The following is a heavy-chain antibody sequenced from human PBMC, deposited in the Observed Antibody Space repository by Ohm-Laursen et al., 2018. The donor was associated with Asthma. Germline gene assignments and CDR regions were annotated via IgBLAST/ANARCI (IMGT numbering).Heavy chain of an antibody. V-gene: IGHV3-30*18. CDR1: GFTFSSYG. Sequence: SLRLSCAASGFTFSSYGMHWVRQAPGKGLEWVAVISYDGSNKYYADSVKGRFTISRDNSKNTLYLQMNSLRAEDTAVYYCAKSRSGYRYYGMDVWGQGTTVTVSS. CDR3: AKSRSGYRYYGMDV. CDR2: ISYDGSNK. D-gene: IGHD3-3*01. J-gene: IGHJ6*02.